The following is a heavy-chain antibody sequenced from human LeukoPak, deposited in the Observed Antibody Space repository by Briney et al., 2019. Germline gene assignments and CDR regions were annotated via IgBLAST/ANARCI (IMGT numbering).Heavy chain of an antibody. CDR1: GGSISSYY. CDR3: AIYGSAHAFDI. Sequence: PSEALSLTCTVSGGSISSYYWSWIRQPPGKGLEGSGYIYYSGTTNYNPSLKSRVTISVDTSKNQLSLKLSSVPDADTAVYYCAIYGSAHAFDIWAQGPMVTVSS. J-gene: IGHJ3*02. V-gene: IGHV4-59*01. CDR2: IYYSGTT. D-gene: IGHD6-19*01.